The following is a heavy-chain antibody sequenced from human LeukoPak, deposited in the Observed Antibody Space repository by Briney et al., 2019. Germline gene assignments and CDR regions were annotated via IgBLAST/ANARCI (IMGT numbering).Heavy chain of an antibody. CDR3: ARDHYNWTPDQGYKVFDY. CDR1: GGSFSGYY. D-gene: IGHD1-20*01. CDR2: INHSGST. Sequence: NSSETLSLTCAVYGGSFSGYYWSWIRQPPGKGLEWIGEINHSGSTNYNPSLKSRVTISVDTSKNQFSLKLSSVTAADTAVYYCARDHYNWTPDQGYKVFDYWGQGSLVTVSS. J-gene: IGHJ4*02. V-gene: IGHV4-34*01.